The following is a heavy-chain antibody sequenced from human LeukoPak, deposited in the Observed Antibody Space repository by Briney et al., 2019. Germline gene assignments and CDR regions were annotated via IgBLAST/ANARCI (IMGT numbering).Heavy chain of an antibody. D-gene: IGHD2-15*01. J-gene: IGHJ6*03. CDR3: AKDEGEHCSGGSCYGYYYYYMDV. CDR1: GFTFSNYE. CDR2: IGSRGATI. Sequence: QTGGSLRLSCAASGFTFSNYEMNWVRQAPGKGLDWVSYIGSRGATIYYADSVKGRFTISRDNAKNSLYLQMNSLRAEDTAVYYCAKDEGEHCSGGSCYGYYYYYMDVWGKGTTVTVSS. V-gene: IGHV3-48*03.